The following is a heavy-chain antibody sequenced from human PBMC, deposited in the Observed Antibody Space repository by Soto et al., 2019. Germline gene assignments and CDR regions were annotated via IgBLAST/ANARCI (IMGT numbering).Heavy chain of an antibody. CDR1: GFTFSSYA. D-gene: IGHD6-13*01. CDR2: ISGSGGST. V-gene: IGHV3-23*01. CDR3: AKFQYSSSWYWFDP. J-gene: IGHJ5*02. Sequence: GGSLRLSCAASGFTFSSYAMSWVRQTPGKGLEWVSAISGSGGSTYYADSVKGRFTISRDNSKNTLYLQMNSLRAEDTAVYYCAKFQYSSSWYWFDPWGQGTLVTVSS.